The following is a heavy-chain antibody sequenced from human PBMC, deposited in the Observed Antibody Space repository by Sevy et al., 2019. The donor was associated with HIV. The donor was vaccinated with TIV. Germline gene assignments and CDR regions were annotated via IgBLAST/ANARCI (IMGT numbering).Heavy chain of an antibody. Sequence: ASVKVACKASGGTFGTYSLSWLRQAPGQGFEWMGGIIPIFHSANYAQNFQGRVTITADESTSTAYMELSSLRPEDSAVYYCARDRDITFGGGDAFDIRGHGTMVTVSS. CDR3: ARDRDITFGGGDAFDI. CDR1: GGTFGTYS. CDR2: IIPIFHSA. D-gene: IGHD3-16*01. J-gene: IGHJ3*02. V-gene: IGHV1-69*13.